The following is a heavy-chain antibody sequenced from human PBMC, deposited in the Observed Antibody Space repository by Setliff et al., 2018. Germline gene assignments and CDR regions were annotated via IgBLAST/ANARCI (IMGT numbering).Heavy chain of an antibody. CDR1: GGSISSGGFY. Sequence: SETLSLTCSVSGGSISSGGFYWSWIRQSAGRGLEWIGHFHTGGDTDYNLSLKSRVTISLDSSKNQFSLRLSSVTAADAAVYFCARESATIGEFPLYYFDKWGQGIPVTVSS. CDR3: ARESATIGEFPLYYFDK. J-gene: IGHJ4*02. V-gene: IGHV4-61*09. CDR2: FHTGGDT. D-gene: IGHD3-10*01.